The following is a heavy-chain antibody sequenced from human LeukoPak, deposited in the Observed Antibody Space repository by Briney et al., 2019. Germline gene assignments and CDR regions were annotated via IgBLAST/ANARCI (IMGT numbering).Heavy chain of an antibody. Sequence: SETLSLTCAVYGGSFSGYYWSWIRQPPGKGLEWIGEINHSGSTNYNPSLKSRVTISVDTSKNQFSLKLSSVTAADTAVYYCARGHQGAYDFWSGYVGVRFDPWGQGTLVTVSS. CDR3: ARGHQGAYDFWSGYVGVRFDP. J-gene: IGHJ5*02. V-gene: IGHV4-34*01. D-gene: IGHD3-3*01. CDR2: INHSGST. CDR1: GGSFSGYY.